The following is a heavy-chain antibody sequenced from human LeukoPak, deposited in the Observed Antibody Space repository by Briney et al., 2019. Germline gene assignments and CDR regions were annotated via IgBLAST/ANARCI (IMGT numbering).Heavy chain of an antibody. CDR1: GYTFTDYY. CDR3: ARDTRSSYLQYYFDY. J-gene: IGHJ4*02. V-gene: IGHV1-2*02. CDR2: ISPDSGRT. Sequence: ASVKVSCKASGYTFTDYYMHWVRQAPGQGLEWIGWISPDSGRTGFAQKFQGRVTMTRDTTISTAYMELSRLGYDDTAVYYCARDTRSSYLQYYFDYWGQGTLVTVSS. D-gene: IGHD5-24*01.